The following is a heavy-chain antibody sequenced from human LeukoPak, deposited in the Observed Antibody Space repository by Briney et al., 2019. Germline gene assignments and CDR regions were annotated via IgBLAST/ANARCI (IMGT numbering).Heavy chain of an antibody. Sequence: ASVKVSCKVSGYTLTELSMHWVRQAPGKGLEWMGGFDPEDGETIYAQKFQGRVTMTEDTSTDTAYMELSSLRSEDTAVYYCATRARIAVRNLHWFAPWGQGTLVTVS. D-gene: IGHD6-19*01. CDR3: ATRARIAVRNLHWFAP. V-gene: IGHV1-24*01. CDR2: FDPEDGET. CDR1: GYTLTELS. J-gene: IGHJ5*02.